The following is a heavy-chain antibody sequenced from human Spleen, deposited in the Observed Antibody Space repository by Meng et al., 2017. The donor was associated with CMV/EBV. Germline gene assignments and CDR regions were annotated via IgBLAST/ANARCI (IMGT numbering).Heavy chain of an antibody. D-gene: IGHD2-2*01. CDR2: ISYDGSNK. CDR1: GFTFSSYA. J-gene: IGHJ3*02. CDR3: ATRSGIVVVPAAMGAFDI. V-gene: IGHV3-30*04. Sequence: GESLKISCAASGFTFSSYAMHWVRQAPGKGLEWVAVISYDGSNKYYADSVKGRFTISRDNSKNTLYLQMNSLRAEDTAVYYCATRSGIVVVPAAMGAFDIWSQGTMVTVSS.